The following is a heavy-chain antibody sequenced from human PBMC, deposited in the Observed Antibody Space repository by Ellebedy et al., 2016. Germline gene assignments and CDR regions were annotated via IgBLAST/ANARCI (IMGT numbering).Heavy chain of an antibody. CDR2: IRQDGREK. Sequence: GESLKISCAASGFTLSSSWMSWVRQAPGKGLEWVANIRQDGREKYYVDSVKGRFTISRDNAKNSLYLQMNSLRDDDTAVYYCARENYKSCDYWGQGTLVTVSS. V-gene: IGHV3-7*01. CDR3: ARENYKSCDY. J-gene: IGHJ4*01. D-gene: IGHD1-7*01. CDR1: GFTLSSSW.